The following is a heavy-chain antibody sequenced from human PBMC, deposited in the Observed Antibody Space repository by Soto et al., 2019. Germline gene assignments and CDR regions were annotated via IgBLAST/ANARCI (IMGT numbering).Heavy chain of an antibody. CDR1: GGSISSYY. Sequence: SETLSLTCTVSGGSISSYYWSWIRQPPGKGLEWIGYIYYSGSTNYNPSLKSRVTISVDTSKNQFSLKLSSVTAADTAVYYCARSITMVRGANYYYGMDVWGQGTTVTVSS. V-gene: IGHV4-59*08. D-gene: IGHD3-10*01. CDR3: ARSITMVRGANYYYGMDV. CDR2: IYYSGST. J-gene: IGHJ6*02.